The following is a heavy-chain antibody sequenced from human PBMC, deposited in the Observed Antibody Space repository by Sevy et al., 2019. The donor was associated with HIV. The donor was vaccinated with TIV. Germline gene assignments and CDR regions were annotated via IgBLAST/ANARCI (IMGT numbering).Heavy chain of an antibody. CDR1: GFTFSSYA. CDR3: AKSVVVTAIRPSYFDS. Sequence: GGSLRLSCAASGFTFSSYAMSWVRQAPGKGLEWVSAISGSGGSTYYADSVKGRFTISRDNSKNTLYLQMNSLRAEDTAVYYCAKSVVVTAIRPSYFDSWGQGTLVTVSS. V-gene: IGHV3-23*01. D-gene: IGHD2-21*02. J-gene: IGHJ4*02. CDR2: ISGSGGST.